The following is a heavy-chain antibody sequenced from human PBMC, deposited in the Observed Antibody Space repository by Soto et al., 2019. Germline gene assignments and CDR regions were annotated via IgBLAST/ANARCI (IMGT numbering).Heavy chain of an antibody. CDR1: GGSFSGYY. V-gene: IGHV4-34*01. J-gene: IGHJ4*02. CDR2: INHSGST. D-gene: IGHD3-10*01. Sequence: SETLSLTCAVYGGSFSGYYWTWIRQPPGKGLEWIGEINHSGSTNYNPSLKSRVTISVDTSKNQFSLNLSSVTAADTAVYYCARGSYGSGRYYNSRQIDYWGQGTLVTVSS. CDR3: ARGSYGSGRYYNSRQIDY.